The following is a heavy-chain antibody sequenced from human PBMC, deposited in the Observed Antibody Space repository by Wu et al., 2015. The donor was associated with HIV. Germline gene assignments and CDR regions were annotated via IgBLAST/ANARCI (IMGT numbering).Heavy chain of an antibody. CDR2: IDPNRGDT. J-gene: IGHJ4*02. CDR1: GYTFTGYY. D-gene: IGHD2-8*01. Sequence: VRLVQSGAEVKKPGASVRVSCKTSGYTFTGYYMHWVRQAPGQGLEWMGWIDPNRGDTKYAQKFQGRVVLTRDSSISTAYMDLTSLTSADTAIYYWWGDLVGCRNTLALKTWGQGTLVTVSS. V-gene: IGHV1-2*02. CDR3: WGDLVGCRNTLALKT.